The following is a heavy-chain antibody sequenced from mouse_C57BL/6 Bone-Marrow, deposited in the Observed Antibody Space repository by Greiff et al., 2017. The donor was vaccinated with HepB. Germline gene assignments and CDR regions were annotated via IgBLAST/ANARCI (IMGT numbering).Heavy chain of an antibody. CDR3: ARRYYGSGYAMDY. Sequence: VQLQQSDAELVKPGASVKISCKVSGYTFTDHTIHWMKQRPEQGLEWIGYIYPRDGSTKYNEKFKGKATWTADKSSSTAYMQLNSLTSEDSAVYFCARRYYGSGYAMDYWGQGTSVTVSS. CDR1: GYTFTDHT. CDR2: IYPRDGST. D-gene: IGHD1-1*01. J-gene: IGHJ4*01. V-gene: IGHV1-78*01.